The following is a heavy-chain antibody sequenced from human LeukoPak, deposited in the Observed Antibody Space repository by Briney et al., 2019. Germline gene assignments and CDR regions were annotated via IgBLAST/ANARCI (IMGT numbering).Heavy chain of an antibody. CDR3: ARKNDYGDSYYMDV. D-gene: IGHD4-17*01. CDR2: IHNTGKT. V-gene: IGHV4-31*03. CDR1: GGSISSGSYY. J-gene: IGHJ6*03. Sequence: TLSLTCTVSGGSISSGSYYWGWIRQHPGKGLEWIGYIHNTGKTDYNPSLKSRIIISLDTSKNRFSLRLSSVTAADTALYYCARKNDYGDSYYMDVWGKGTTVTVSS.